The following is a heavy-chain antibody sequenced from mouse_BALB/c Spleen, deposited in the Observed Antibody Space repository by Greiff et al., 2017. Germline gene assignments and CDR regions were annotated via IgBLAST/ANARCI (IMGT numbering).Heavy chain of an antibody. CDR1: GFNIKDYY. CDR3: ARLRYGNYRAY. J-gene: IGHJ3*01. CDR2: IDPENGNT. V-gene: IGHV14-1*02. Sequence: EVQLQQSGAELVRPGALVKLSCKASGFNIKDYYMHWVKQRPEQGLEWIGWIDPENGNTIYDPKFQGKASITADTSSNTAYLQLSSLTSEDTAVYYCARLRYGNYRAYWGQGTLVTVSA. D-gene: IGHD2-10*02.